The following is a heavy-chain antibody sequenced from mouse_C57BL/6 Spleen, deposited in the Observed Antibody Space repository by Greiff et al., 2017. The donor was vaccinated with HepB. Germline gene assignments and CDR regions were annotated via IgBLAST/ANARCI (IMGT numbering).Heavy chain of an antibody. D-gene: IGHD1-1*01. J-gene: IGHJ4*01. Sequence: EVQLQQSGPVLVKPGASVKMSRKASGYTFTDYYMNWVKQSHGKSLEWIGVINPYNGGTSYNQKFKGKATLTVDKSSSTAYMELNSLTSEDSAVYYCARRSYLYAMDYWGQGTSVTVSS. CDR1: GYTFTDYY. CDR2: INPYNGGT. V-gene: IGHV1-19*01. CDR3: ARRSYLYAMDY.